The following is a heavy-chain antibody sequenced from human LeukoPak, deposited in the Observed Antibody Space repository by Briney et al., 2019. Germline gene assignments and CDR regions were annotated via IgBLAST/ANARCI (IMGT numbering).Heavy chain of an antibody. CDR1: GGTFSSYA. J-gene: IGHJ5*02. CDR3: GRITMVRGAMFDP. CDR2: IIPIFGTA. D-gene: IGHD3-10*01. V-gene: IGHV1-69*05. Sequence: ASVKVSCKASGGTFSSYAISWVRQAPGQGLEWMGGIIPIFGTANYAQKFQGRVTITTDESTSTAYMELSSLRSEDTAVYYCGRITMVRGAMFDPWGQGTLVTVSS.